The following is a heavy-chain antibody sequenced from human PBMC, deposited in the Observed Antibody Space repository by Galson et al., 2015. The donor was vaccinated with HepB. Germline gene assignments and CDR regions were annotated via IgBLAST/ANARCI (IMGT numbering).Heavy chain of an antibody. CDR1: GFTFSSYW. Sequence: SLRLSCAASGFTFSSYWMHWVHQAPGKGLVWVSRINSDGSSTSYADSVKGRFTISRDNAKNTLYLQMNSLRAEDTAVYYCARVYYDSSGDYYFDYWGQGTLVTVSS. CDR2: INSDGSST. J-gene: IGHJ4*02. V-gene: IGHV3-74*01. D-gene: IGHD3-22*01. CDR3: ARVYYDSSGDYYFDY.